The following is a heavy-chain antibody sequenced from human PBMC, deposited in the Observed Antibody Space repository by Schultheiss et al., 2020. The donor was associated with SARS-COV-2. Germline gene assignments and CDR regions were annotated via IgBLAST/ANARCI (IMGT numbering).Heavy chain of an antibody. D-gene: IGHD3-22*01. J-gene: IGHJ6*02. Sequence: ASVKVSCKASGSIFTGYYIHWVRQAPGQGLEWMGWINPNSGGTNYAQKFQGRVTMTRDTTTSTAYMELNGLTSDDTAVFYCARGHYYDSSGYYYYYYGMDVWGQGTTVTVSS. V-gene: IGHV1-2*02. CDR1: GSIFTGYY. CDR2: INPNSGGT. CDR3: ARGHYYDSSGYYYYYYGMDV.